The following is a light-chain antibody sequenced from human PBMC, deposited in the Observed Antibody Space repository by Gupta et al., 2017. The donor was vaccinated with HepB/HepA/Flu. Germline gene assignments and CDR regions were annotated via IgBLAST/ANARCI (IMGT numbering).Light chain of an antibody. V-gene: IGLV2-14*03. CDR2: GVN. Sequence: HSALTQPASVSGSPGQSITISCTGTISDVGTYDYVSWYQQHPDKAPKLMIYGVNSRPSGVSNRFSGSKSGNTASLTISGLQAEDEADYYCSLYTGSSVLWVFGGGTKLTVL. CDR1: ISDVGTYDY. CDR3: SLYTGSSVLWV. J-gene: IGLJ3*02.